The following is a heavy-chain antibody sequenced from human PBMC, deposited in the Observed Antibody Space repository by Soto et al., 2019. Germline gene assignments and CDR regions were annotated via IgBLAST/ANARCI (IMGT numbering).Heavy chain of an antibody. D-gene: IGHD3-10*01. V-gene: IGHV3-23*01. CDR2: ISASGATT. J-gene: IGHJ4*02. CDR3: ARGSKDSYPGSRIFDF. Sequence: PGGSLRLSCAASGFSFSTYALTWARQAPGKGLEWVSGISASGATTYYADSVKGRFTISRDNSKNTLYLQMSSLRAEDSAVYYCARGSKDSYPGSRIFDFWGRGTLVTVSS. CDR1: GFSFSTYA.